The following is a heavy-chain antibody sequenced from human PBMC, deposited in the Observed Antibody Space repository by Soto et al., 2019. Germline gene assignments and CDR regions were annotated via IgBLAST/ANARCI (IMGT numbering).Heavy chain of an antibody. Sequence: PGGSLRLSCAASGFTFSSYAMSWVRQAPGKGLEWVSAISGSGGSTYYADSVKGRFTISRDNSKNTLYLQMNSLRAEDTAVYYCAKDMWGYVVTATQSSNYFDYWGQGTLVTVSS. CDR2: ISGSGGST. CDR3: AKDMWGYVVTATQSSNYFDY. D-gene: IGHD2-21*02. V-gene: IGHV3-23*01. CDR1: GFTFSSYA. J-gene: IGHJ4*02.